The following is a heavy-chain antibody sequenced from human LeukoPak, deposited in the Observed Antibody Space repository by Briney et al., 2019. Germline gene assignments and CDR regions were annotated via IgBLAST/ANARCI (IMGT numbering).Heavy chain of an antibody. J-gene: IGHJ6*03. CDR3: TRGSIAYYYMDV. CDR2: IYYSGST. V-gene: IGHV4-39*07. D-gene: IGHD3-22*01. CDR1: GGSISSSSYY. Sequence: SETLSLTCTVSGGSISSSSYYWGWIRQPPGKGLEWIGSIYYSGSTYYNPSLKSRVTISVDTSKNQFSLKLSSVTAADTAVYYCTRGSIAYYYMDVWGKGTTVTISS.